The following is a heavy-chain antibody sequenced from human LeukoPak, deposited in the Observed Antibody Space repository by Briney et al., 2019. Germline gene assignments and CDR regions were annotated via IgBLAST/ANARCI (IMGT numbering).Heavy chain of an antibody. J-gene: IGHJ4*02. CDR3: ARDPGSSAFDL. CDR1: GFSFSMYW. V-gene: IGHV3-7*01. D-gene: IGHD1-14*01. CDR2: IKQDGSVN. Sequence: PAGSLRLSCAASGFSFSMYWMSWVRQTPEKGRGFVANIKQDGSVNNYMDSLKSRSTTSRDTARESLYLEIDSLRADDTAVYYCARDPGSSAFDLWGQGALVTVSS.